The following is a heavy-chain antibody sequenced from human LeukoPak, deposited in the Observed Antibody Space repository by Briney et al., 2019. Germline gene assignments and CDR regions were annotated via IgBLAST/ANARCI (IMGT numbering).Heavy chain of an antibody. V-gene: IGHV4-34*01. CDR2: INHSGST. CDR1: GNSISSGYY. CDR3: AHLRLYSGYTINDY. J-gene: IGHJ4*02. D-gene: IGHD3-22*01. Sequence: SETLSLTCTVSGNSISSGYYWSWIRQPPGKGLEWIGEINHSGSTNYNPSLKSRVTISVDTSKNQFSLKLSSVTAADTAVYYCAHLRLYSGYTINDYWGQGTLVTVSS.